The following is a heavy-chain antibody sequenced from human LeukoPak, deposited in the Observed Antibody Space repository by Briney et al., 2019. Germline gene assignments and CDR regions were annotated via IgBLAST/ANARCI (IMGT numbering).Heavy chain of an antibody. D-gene: IGHD3-16*01. CDR3: AKGSYGGYFDY. J-gene: IGHJ4*02. CDR1: GFTFSSYA. V-gene: IGHV3-23*01. CDR2: ISDSGGST. Sequence: GGSLRLSCTASGFTFSSYAMSWVRQAPGKGLEWVSAISDSGGSTYYADSVKGRFTISRDNSKNTLYLQMNSLRAEDTAVYYCAKGSYGGYFDYWGQGTLVTVSS.